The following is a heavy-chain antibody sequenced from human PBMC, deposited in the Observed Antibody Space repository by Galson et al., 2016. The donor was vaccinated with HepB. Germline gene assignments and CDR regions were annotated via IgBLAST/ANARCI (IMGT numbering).Heavy chain of an antibody. J-gene: IGHJ4*02. CDR2: IKGDASYT. D-gene: IGHD5-24*01. CDR1: GFNFRSYW. Sequence: SLRLSCAASGFNFRSYWMHWVRQGPGKRLVWVSRIKGDASYTNYADSVKGRFTISRDNVKNTLYLQMNSLRDEDTAVYYCARDGDAYNHDSWGQGTLVTVAA. V-gene: IGHV3-74*01. CDR3: ARDGDAYNHDS.